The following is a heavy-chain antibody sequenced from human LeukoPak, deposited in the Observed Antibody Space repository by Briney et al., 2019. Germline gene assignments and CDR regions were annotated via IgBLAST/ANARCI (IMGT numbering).Heavy chain of an antibody. D-gene: IGHD2-8*01. CDR1: GVSLDEYY. J-gene: IGHJ3*02. V-gene: IGHV4-4*07. Sequence: SETLSLTCSVSGVSLDEYYCYWIRQSAGKRLEWIGRIYSSGSTNYAPSLKSRVTMSIDTSKRHLSLKLSSVTAADTGFYYCARLNGDGFGIWGQGTKVTVSS. CDR2: IYSSGST. CDR3: ARLNGDGFGI.